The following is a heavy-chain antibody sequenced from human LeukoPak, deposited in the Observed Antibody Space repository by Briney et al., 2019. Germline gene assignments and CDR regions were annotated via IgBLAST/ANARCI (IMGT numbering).Heavy chain of an antibody. Sequence: GGSLRLSCAASGFTFSSYSMTWVRQAPGKGLEWVRFTISRDNAKNSLYLQMNSLRAEDTAVYYCARDPRAAAAGRLYYYYGMDVWGQGTTVTVSS. D-gene: IGHD6-13*01. J-gene: IGHJ6*02. CDR1: GFTFSSYS. V-gene: IGHV3-21*01. CDR3: ARDPRAAAAGRLYYYYGMDV.